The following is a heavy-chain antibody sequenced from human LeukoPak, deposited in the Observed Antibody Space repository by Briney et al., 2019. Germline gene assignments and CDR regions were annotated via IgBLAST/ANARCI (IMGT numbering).Heavy chain of an antibody. Sequence: GASVKVSCKASGYTFTSYDINWVRQATGQGLEWMGWMNPNSGYTGYAQKFQGRVTMTRNTSITTAYMELSSLRSADTAVYCCAMRPYNWNDDGNIDYWGQGTLVTVSS. V-gene: IGHV1-8*02. CDR3: AMRPYNWNDDGNIDY. D-gene: IGHD1-20*01. CDR1: GYTFTSYD. J-gene: IGHJ4*02. CDR2: MNPNSGYT.